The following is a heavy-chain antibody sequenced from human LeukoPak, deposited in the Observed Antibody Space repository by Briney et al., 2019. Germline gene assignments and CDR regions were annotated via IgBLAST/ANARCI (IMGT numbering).Heavy chain of an antibody. CDR3: ARYISSYSSGRFDP. V-gene: IGHV1-18*01. CDR1: GYTFTSYG. CDR2: ISPYNGNT. D-gene: IGHD6-19*01. J-gene: IGHJ5*02. Sequence: ASVKVSCKASGYTFTSYGISWVRQAPGQGLEWMGWISPYNGNTHYIQNLQGRVTMTVDTSTNTASMELRSLRSDDTAVYYCARYISSYSSGRFDPWGQGTLVTVSS.